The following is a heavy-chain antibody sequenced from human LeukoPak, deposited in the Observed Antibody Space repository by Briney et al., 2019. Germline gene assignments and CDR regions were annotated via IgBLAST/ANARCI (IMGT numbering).Heavy chain of an antibody. CDR2: IYYSGST. V-gene: IGHV4-38-2*02. J-gene: IGHJ5*02. CDR3: ARDLGSGSGSYYRMRFDP. CDR1: GYSISSGYY. D-gene: IGHD3-10*01. Sequence: SETLSLTCAVSGYSISSGYYWGWIRQPPRKGLEWIGYIYYSGSTNYNPSLKSRVTISVDTSKNQFSLKLSSVTAADTAVYYCARDLGSGSGSYYRMRFDPWGQGTLVTVSS.